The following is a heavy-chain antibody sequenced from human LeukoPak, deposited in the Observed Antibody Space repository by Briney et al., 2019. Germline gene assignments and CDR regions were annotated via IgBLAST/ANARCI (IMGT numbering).Heavy chain of an antibody. CDR3: AKEPRWEQLHSFDI. D-gene: IGHD1/OR15-1a*01. J-gene: IGHJ3*02. Sequence: PGGSLRLSCVASGFAFPTYAMMWVRQVPGKGLEWVSSIRVSDGARFYADSVKGRFTMSRDNPKNTLFLQMNSLRPEDTAVYYCAKEPRWEQLHSFDIWGQGTTVIVSS. CDR1: GFAFPTYA. CDR2: IRVSDGAR. V-gene: IGHV3-23*01.